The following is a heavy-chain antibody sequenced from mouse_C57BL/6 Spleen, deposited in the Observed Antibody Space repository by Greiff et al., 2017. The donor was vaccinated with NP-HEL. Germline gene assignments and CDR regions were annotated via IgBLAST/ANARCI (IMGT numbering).Heavy chain of an antibody. CDR3: ASTFYYGNPLTLDY. D-gene: IGHD2-1*01. CDR1: GYTFTDYY. CDR2: INPNNGGT. Sequence: EVQLQQSGPELVKPGASVKISCKASGYTFTDYYMNWVKQSHGKSLEWIGDINPNNGGTSYNQKFKGKATLTVDKSSSTAYMELRSLTSEDSAVYYCASTFYYGNPLTLDYWGQGTTLTVAS. J-gene: IGHJ2*01. V-gene: IGHV1-26*01.